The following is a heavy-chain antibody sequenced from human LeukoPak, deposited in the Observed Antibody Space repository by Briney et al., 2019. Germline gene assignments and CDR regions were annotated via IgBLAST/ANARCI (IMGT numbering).Heavy chain of an antibody. Sequence: GASVKVSCKASGYTFTGYYMHWVRQAPGQGLEWMGWINPDSGGTNYAQKFQGRVTMTRDTSISTAYMELSRLRSDDTAVYYCARVRVRQYQLQLGGGAFDIWGQGTMVTVSS. J-gene: IGHJ3*02. D-gene: IGHD2-2*01. CDR3: ARVRVRQYQLQLGGGAFDI. V-gene: IGHV1-2*02. CDR2: INPDSGGT. CDR1: GYTFTGYY.